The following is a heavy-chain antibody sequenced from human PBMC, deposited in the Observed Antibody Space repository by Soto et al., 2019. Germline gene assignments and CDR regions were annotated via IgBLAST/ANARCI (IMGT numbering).Heavy chain of an antibody. J-gene: IGHJ4*02. CDR1: GFTFSNFG. V-gene: IGHV3-7*01. D-gene: IGHD2-8*02. CDR2: IKQEGHEK. CDR3: ARDLTGGLCNFDY. Sequence: GGSLRLSCAASGFTFSNFGMSWVRQAPGKGLEWVANIKQEGHEKYYVDSVKGRFTISRDNAKNSLYLQMNSLRAEDTAGYYCARDLTGGLCNFDYWGQGFLVTVSS.